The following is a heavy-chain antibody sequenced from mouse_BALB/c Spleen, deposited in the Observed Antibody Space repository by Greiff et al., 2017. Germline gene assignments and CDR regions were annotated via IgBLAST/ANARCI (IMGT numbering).Heavy chain of an antibody. CDR3: ARHGVLDY. J-gene: IGHJ2*01. Sequence: DVKLVESGGGLVQPGGSLKLSCAASGFTFSSYTMSWVRQTPEKRLEWVAYISNGGGSTYYPDTVKGRFTISRDNAKNTLYLQMSSLKSEDTAMYYCARHGVLDYWGQGTTLTVSS. V-gene: IGHV5-12-2*01. CDR1: GFTFSSYT. CDR2: ISNGGGST.